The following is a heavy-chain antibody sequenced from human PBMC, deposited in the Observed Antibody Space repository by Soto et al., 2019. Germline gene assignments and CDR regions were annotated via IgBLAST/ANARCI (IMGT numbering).Heavy chain of an antibody. CDR3: ARSLLVGRQEDFGY. Sequence: QVQLQESGPGLVKPSQTLSLTCTVSGGSISSGGYYWSWIRQHPGKGLEWIGYIYYSGSAYYNPSLRSRVTISVDTSKNQFSLKRSAVTAADTAVYYCARSLLVGRQEDFGYWGQGTLVTVSS. CDR1: GGSISSGGYY. V-gene: IGHV4-31*03. D-gene: IGHD1-26*01. J-gene: IGHJ4*02. CDR2: IYYSGSA.